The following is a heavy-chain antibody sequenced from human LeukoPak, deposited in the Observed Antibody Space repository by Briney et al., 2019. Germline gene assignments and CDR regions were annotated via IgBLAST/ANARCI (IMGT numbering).Heavy chain of an antibody. CDR1: GFTFSSYE. CDR3: ARDPIPRIVVVPAAMSNWFDP. CDR2: ISSSGSTI. Sequence: PGGYLRLSCAASGFTFSSYEMNWVRQAPGKGLEWVSYISSSGSTIYYADSVKGRFTISGDNAKNSLYLQMNSLRAEDTAVYYCARDPIPRIVVVPAAMSNWFDPWGQGTLVTVSS. J-gene: IGHJ5*02. D-gene: IGHD2-2*01. V-gene: IGHV3-48*03.